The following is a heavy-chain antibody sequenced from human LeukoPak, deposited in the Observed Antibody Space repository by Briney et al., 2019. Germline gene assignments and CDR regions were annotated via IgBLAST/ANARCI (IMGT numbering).Heavy chain of an antibody. D-gene: IGHD5-24*01. V-gene: IGHV3-7*04. CDR3: TRVGYIDEGIDY. CDR1: GFPFSSYW. CDR2: IKQDGSKK. J-gene: IGHJ4*02. Sequence: GGSLRLPCVASGFPFSSYWMTWVRQAPGKGLEWVANIKQDGSKKSYVDSVKGRFTISRDNAKNSLYLQMNSLRAEDTAIYYCTRVGYIDEGIDYWGQGTLVTVSS.